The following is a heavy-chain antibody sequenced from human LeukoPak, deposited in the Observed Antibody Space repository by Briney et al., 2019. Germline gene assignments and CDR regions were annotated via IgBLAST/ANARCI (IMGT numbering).Heavy chain of an antibody. D-gene: IGHD3-10*01. CDR1: GGSISSYY. Sequence: PSETLSLTCTVSGGSISSYYWGWIRQPPGKGLEWIGSIYYSGSTYYSPSLKSRVTISVDTSKNQFSLKLSSVTAADTAVYYCARGSGSYYDYWGQGTLVTVSS. V-gene: IGHV4-39*01. J-gene: IGHJ4*02. CDR2: IYYSGST. CDR3: ARGSGSYYDY.